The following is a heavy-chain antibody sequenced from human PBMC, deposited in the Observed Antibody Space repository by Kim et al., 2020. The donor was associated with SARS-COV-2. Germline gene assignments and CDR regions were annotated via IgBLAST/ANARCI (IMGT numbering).Heavy chain of an antibody. D-gene: IGHD6-13*01. V-gene: IGHV3-7*01. CDR2: IKQDGSEK. J-gene: IGHJ6*02. CDR3: ARYSSSWLTYYYYGWTS. Sequence: GGSLRLSCAASGFTFSSYWMSWVRQAPGKGLEWVANIKQDGSEKYYVDSVKGRFTISRDNAKNSLYLQMNSLRAEDTAVYYCARYSSSWLTYYYYGWTSGAKGPRSPSP. CDR1: GFTFSSYW.